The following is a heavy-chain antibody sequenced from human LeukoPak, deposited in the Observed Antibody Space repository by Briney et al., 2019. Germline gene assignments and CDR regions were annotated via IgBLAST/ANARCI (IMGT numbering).Heavy chain of an antibody. CDR1: GFTVSSNY. D-gene: IGHD3-10*01. J-gene: IGHJ4*02. CDR3: ARGPYGSGSYWVDY. Sequence: GGSLRLSCAASGFTVSSNYMRWVRQAPGKGLEWVSVIYSGGSTYYADSVKGRFTISRDNSKNTLYLQMNSLRAEDTAVYYCARGPYGSGSYWVDYWGQGTLVTVSS. V-gene: IGHV3-53*01. CDR2: IYSGGST.